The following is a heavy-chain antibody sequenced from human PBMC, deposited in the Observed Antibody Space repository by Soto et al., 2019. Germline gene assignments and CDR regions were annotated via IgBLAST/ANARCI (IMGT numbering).Heavy chain of an antibody. CDR1: GFTFSSYW. CDR2: IHNDGSTT. CDR3: ARENWNSY. V-gene: IGHV3-74*01. Sequence: PGGSLRLSCAASGFTFSSYWMHWVRQAPGKGLMWVSRIHNDGSTTRYADSVKGRFTISRDNAKNTLYLQMSSLRVEDTAVYYCARENWNSYWGQGTLVTVSS. J-gene: IGHJ4*01. D-gene: IGHD1-7*01.